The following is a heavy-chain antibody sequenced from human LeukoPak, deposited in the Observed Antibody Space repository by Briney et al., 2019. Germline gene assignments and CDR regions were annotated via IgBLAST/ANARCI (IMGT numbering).Heavy chain of an antibody. CDR1: GFTFSSYS. CDR2: IKQDGSEE. V-gene: IGHV3-7*05. Sequence: GGSLRLPCAASGFTFSSYSMNWVRQAPGKGLEWVANIKQDGSEEVYVDSVKGRFTISRDNAKNSLFLQMNTLRAEDTAVYYCARDPYSSTWSYGMDVWGQGTTVTVS. J-gene: IGHJ6*02. CDR3: ARDPYSSTWSYGMDV. D-gene: IGHD6-6*01.